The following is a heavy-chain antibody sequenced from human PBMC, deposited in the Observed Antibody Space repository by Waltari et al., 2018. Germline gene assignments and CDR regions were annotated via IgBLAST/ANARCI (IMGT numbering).Heavy chain of an antibody. CDR2: FYSSGST. CDR1: GGSISTSTYY. D-gene: IGHD3-10*01. V-gene: IGHV4-39*07. CDR3: ASPGGYGSGSYYW. J-gene: IGHJ4*02. Sequence: QLQLQESGPGLVKPSETLSLTCTVSGGSISTSTYYWAWIREPPGKGLEWMGSFYSSGSTYYNPSLKSRVTISVDTSKNQFSLKLGSVTAADTAVYYCASPGGYGSGSYYWWGQGTLVTVSS.